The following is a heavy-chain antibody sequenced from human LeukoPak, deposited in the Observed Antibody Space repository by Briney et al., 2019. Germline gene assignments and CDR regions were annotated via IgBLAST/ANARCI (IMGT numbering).Heavy chain of an antibody. Sequence: ASVKVSCKASGYTFTSYGISWVRQAPGQGLEWMGWISAYNGNTNYAQKLQGRVTMTTDTSTSTAYMELRSLRSDDTAVYYCARQHDPRDGYNFWDYYYYYGMDVWGQGTTVTVSS. CDR1: GYTFTSYG. V-gene: IGHV1-18*01. CDR2: ISAYNGNT. D-gene: IGHD5-24*01. J-gene: IGHJ6*02. CDR3: ARQHDPRDGYNFWDYYYYYGMDV.